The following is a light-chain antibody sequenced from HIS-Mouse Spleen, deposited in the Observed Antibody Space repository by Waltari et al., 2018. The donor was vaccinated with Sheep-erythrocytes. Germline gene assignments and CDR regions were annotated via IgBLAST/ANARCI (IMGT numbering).Light chain of an antibody. V-gene: IGKV1-39*01. J-gene: IGKJ1*01. CDR1: QSISSY. Sequence: DIQMTQSPSSLSASVGDRVTITCRASQSISSYLNWYQQKPGKAPKLLSYAASSLQSGVPSRFSGSGSGTDFTLTISSLQPEDFPTYYCQQSYSTPRTFGQGTKVEIK. CDR3: QQSYSTPRT. CDR2: AAS.